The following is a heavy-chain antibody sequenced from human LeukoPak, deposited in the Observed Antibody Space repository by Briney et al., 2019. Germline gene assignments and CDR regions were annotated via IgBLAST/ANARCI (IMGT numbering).Heavy chain of an antibody. J-gene: IGHJ4*02. CDR2: ISYDGSDK. CDR3: ATESGTYSGTCFDY. V-gene: IGHV3-30-3*01. Sequence: GGSLRLSCAASGFTFSSYAMHWVRRAPGKGLEWVAVISYDGSDKYYADSVKGRFTISRDNSKNTLYLQMNSLRAEDTAVYYCATESGTYSGTCFDYWGQGTLVTVSS. CDR1: GFTFSSYA. D-gene: IGHD1-26*01.